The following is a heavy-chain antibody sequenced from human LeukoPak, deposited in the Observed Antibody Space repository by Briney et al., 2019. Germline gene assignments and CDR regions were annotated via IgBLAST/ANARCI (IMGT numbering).Heavy chain of an antibody. D-gene: IGHD4-11*01. CDR3: ARDRDYSSTERGFVY. Sequence: ASVKVSCKTSGYTFTDYYIHWVRQAPGQGLEWMGWINPNSGETNSAQKFQGRVTMTGDTSISTAYMELRRVTSDDTAVYYCARDRDYSSTERGFVYWGQGTLVTVSS. V-gene: IGHV1-2*02. CDR2: INPNSGET. CDR1: GYTFTDYY. J-gene: IGHJ4*02.